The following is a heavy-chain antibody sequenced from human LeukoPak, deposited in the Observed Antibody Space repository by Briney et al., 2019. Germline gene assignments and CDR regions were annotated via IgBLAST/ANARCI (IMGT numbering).Heavy chain of an antibody. Sequence: PSETLSLTCAVYGGSFSGYYWSWIRQPPGKGLEWIGEINHSGSTNYNPSLKSRVTISVDTSKNQFSLKLSSVTAAGTAVYYCARGRGYYDFWSGRTDPWGQGTLVTVSS. J-gene: IGHJ5*02. CDR1: GGSFSGYY. V-gene: IGHV4-34*01. CDR2: INHSGST. D-gene: IGHD3-3*01. CDR3: ARGRGYYDFWSGRTDP.